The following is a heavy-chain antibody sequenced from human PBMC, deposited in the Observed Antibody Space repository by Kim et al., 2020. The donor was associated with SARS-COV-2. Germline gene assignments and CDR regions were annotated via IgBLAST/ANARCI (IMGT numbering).Heavy chain of an antibody. J-gene: IGHJ6*02. V-gene: IGHV3-33*05. CDR3: ARDHLGGDYGIGYYYGMDV. CDR2: ISYDGSNK. D-gene: IGHD4-17*01. CDR1: GFTFSSYG. Sequence: GGSLRLSCAASGFTFSSYGMHWVRQAPGKGLEWVAVISYDGSNKYYADSVKGRFTISRDNSKNTLYLQMNSLRAEDTAVYYCARDHLGGDYGIGYYYGMDVWGQGTTVTVSS.